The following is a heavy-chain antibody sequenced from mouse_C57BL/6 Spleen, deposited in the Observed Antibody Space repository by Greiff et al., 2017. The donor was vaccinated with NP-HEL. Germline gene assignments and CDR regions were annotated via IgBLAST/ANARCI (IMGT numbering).Heavy chain of an antibody. Sequence: EVKLVESGPELVKPGASVKISCKASGYSFTDYNMNWVKQSNGKSLEWIGVINPNYGTTSYNQKFKGKATLTVDQSSSTAYMQLNSLTSEDSAVYYCARSIYYGSSYDYWGQGTTLTVSS. D-gene: IGHD1-1*01. CDR2: INPNYGTT. CDR1: GYSFTDYN. J-gene: IGHJ2*01. V-gene: IGHV1-39*01. CDR3: ARSIYYGSSYDY.